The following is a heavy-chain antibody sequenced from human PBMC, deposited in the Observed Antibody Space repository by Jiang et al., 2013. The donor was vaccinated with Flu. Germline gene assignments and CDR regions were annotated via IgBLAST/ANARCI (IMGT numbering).Heavy chain of an antibody. J-gene: IGHJ4*02. Sequence: RLSCAASGFTFSYYGMHWVRQSPGKGLEWVASIWHDGSNKFYVDSVRGRFTISRDNSKDTLYLQMNSLRPEDTAVYYCATLRGSSYDTYLADYWGQGTLVTVSS. CDR2: IWHDGSNK. V-gene: IGHV3-30*02. D-gene: IGHD2-2*01. CDR1: GFTFSYYG. CDR3: ATLRGSSYDTYLADY.